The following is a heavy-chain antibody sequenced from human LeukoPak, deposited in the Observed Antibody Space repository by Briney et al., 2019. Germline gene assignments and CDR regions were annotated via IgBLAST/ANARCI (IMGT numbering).Heavy chain of an antibody. J-gene: IGHJ6*03. Sequence: PGGSLRLSCAASGFTFDDYGMSWVRHAPGKGLEWVSSISSSSSYIYYADSVKGRFTISRDNAKNSLYLQMNSLRAEDTAVYHCARDRLLEDRDYSYYCYMDVWGKGTTVTVSS. D-gene: IGHD1-1*01. CDR1: GFTFDDYG. CDR3: ARDRLLEDRDYSYYCYMDV. V-gene: IGHV3-21*01. CDR2: ISSSSSYI.